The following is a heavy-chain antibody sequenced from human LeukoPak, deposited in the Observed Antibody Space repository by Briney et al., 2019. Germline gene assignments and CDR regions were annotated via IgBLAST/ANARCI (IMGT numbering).Heavy chain of an antibody. V-gene: IGHV1-69*05. CDR2: IIPIFGTA. CDR1: GGTFSSYA. J-gene: IGHJ5*02. D-gene: IGHD6-19*01. CDR3: ARHGRGLVRLNWFDP. Sequence: SVKVSCKASGGTFSSYAISWVRQAPGQGLEWMGRIIPIFGTASYAQKFQGRVTVTTDESTSTAYMELSSLRSEDTAVYYCARHGRGLVRLNWFDPWGQGTLVTVSS.